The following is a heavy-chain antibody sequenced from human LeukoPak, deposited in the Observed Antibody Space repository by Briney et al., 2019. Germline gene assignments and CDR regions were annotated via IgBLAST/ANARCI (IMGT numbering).Heavy chain of an antibody. Sequence: GRSLRLSCAASGFTFSSYAMHWVRQAPGKGLEWAAVISYDGSNKYYADSVKGRFTISRDNSKNTLYLQMNSLRAEDTAVYYCAIYTGGDDAFDIWGQGTMVTVSS. CDR1: GFTFSSYA. J-gene: IGHJ3*02. CDR2: ISYDGSNK. D-gene: IGHD3-16*01. CDR3: AIYTGGDDAFDI. V-gene: IGHV3-30-3*01.